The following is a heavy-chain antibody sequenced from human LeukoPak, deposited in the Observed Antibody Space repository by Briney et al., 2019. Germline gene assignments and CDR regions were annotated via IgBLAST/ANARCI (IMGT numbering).Heavy chain of an antibody. D-gene: IGHD7-27*01. CDR1: GGSISSGSYY. CDR3: VRHAALGPFDY. Sequence: IPSETLSLTCTVSGGSISSGSYYWSWIRQPAGKGLEWIGRIYTSGSTNYNPSLKSRVTISVDTSKNQFSLKLTSVTATDTAVYYCVRHAALGPFDYWGQGTLVTVSS. V-gene: IGHV4-61*02. J-gene: IGHJ4*02. CDR2: IYTSGST.